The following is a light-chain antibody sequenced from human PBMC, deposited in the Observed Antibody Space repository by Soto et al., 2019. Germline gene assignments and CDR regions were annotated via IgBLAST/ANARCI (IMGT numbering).Light chain of an antibody. Sequence: DIQMTQSPSTLSASVGDRVTITCRASQTISSSLAWYQHKPGKAPKLLLFDASTLQTGVPSRFSGSGFGTEVSLTITGLQPDDFATYYCQQRNDYTAVTFGQGTKLEIK. CDR2: DAS. J-gene: IGKJ2*01. CDR1: QTISSS. CDR3: QQRNDYTAVT. V-gene: IGKV1-5*01.